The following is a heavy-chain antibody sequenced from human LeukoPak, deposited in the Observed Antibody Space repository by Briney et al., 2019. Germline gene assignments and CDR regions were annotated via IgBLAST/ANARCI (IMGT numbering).Heavy chain of an antibody. V-gene: IGHV3-23*01. D-gene: IGHD3-10*01. CDR3: AKDSFTVVRGVGSDDGFAV. Sequence: PGGSLRLSCAASGFTFATYGMSWVRQAPGKGLEWVSVVGDSADTTHYADSVKGRFFISRDNSKNTVHLQMNSLRAEDTAVYYCAKDSFTVVRGVGSDDGFAVWGQGRMVTVSS. CDR1: GFTFATYG. CDR2: VGDSADTT. J-gene: IGHJ3*01.